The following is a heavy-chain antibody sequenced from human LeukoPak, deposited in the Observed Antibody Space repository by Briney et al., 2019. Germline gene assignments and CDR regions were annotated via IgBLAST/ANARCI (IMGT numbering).Heavy chain of an antibody. D-gene: IGHD6-13*01. CDR3: VRGGIASAFDI. Sequence: GGSLRLSCAASGFTCSSNWMHWVRQAPGKGLVWVSRIISNENSATYADSVKGRFTISRDNAKNTLYLQMNSLRAEDTAVYYCVRGGIASAFDIWGQGTMVTVSS. V-gene: IGHV3-74*01. J-gene: IGHJ3*02. CDR1: GFTCSSNW. CDR2: IISNENSA.